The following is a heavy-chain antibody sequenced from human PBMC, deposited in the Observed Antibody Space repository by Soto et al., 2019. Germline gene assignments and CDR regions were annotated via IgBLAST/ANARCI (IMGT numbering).Heavy chain of an antibody. J-gene: IGHJ4*02. Sequence: PGGSLRLSCTASGFTFGDYAMSWFRQAPGKGLEWVGFIRSKAYGGTTEYAASVKGRFTISRDDSKSIAYLQMNSLKTEDTAVYYCGVVPAAVNHPDYWGQGTLVTVSS. D-gene: IGHD2-2*01. CDR2: IRSKAYGGTT. CDR1: GFTFGDYA. CDR3: GVVPAAVNHPDY. V-gene: IGHV3-49*03.